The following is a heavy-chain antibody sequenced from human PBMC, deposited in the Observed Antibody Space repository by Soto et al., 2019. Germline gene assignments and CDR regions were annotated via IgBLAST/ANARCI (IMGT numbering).Heavy chain of an antibody. V-gene: IGHV3-53*02. J-gene: IGHJ3*01. Sequence: EVQLVETGGGLIQPGGSLRLSCAASGFTVSSNYMSWVRQAPGKGLEWVSVIYSGGSTYYADSVQGRFTISRDHSKNTVYLQMNSLRAEDTAVYYCARDLGRDFGDYDAFDFWGQGTMVTVSS. CDR1: GFTVSSNY. D-gene: IGHD4-17*01. CDR2: IYSGGST. CDR3: ARDLGRDFGDYDAFDF.